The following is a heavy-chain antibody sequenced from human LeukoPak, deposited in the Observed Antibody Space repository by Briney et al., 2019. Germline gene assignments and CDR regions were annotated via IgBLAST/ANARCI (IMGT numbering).Heavy chain of an antibody. CDR3: ARVSGYDWESFYDY. J-gene: IGHJ4*02. Sequence: PSETLSLTCTVSGASISSSYWSWIRQSAGKRLEWLGRIYSSGSTDYTPSLKSRGTMSVATSKNQCSLKLSSVTAADTAMYYCARVSGYDWESFYDYWGQGSLVTVSS. CDR2: IYSSGST. V-gene: IGHV4-4*07. CDR1: GASISSSY. D-gene: IGHD5-12*01.